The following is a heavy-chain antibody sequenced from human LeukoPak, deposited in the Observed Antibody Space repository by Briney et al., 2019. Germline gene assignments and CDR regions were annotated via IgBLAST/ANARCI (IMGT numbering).Heavy chain of an antibody. Sequence: LVRPSETLSLTCTVSGGSISSYYWSWIRQPPGKGLEWIGYNYNSGNTNYNPSLKSRVTISVDTSKNQFSLKLSSVTAADTAVYYCARVEYDFWSGSSNPKRAFDIWGQGTMVTVSS. V-gene: IGHV4-59*01. J-gene: IGHJ3*02. CDR3: ARVEYDFWSGSSNPKRAFDI. D-gene: IGHD3-3*01. CDR2: NYNSGNT. CDR1: GGSISSYY.